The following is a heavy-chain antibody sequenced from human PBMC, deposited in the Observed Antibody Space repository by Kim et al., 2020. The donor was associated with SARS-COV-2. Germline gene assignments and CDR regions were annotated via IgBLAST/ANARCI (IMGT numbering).Heavy chain of an antibody. D-gene: IGHD5-12*01. CDR2: IRSKANSYAT. CDR1: GFTFSGSA. CDR3: TRLGRGYSGYENVYYYYYGMSV. V-gene: IGHV3-73*01. Sequence: GGSLRLSCAASGFTFSGSAMHWVRQASGKGLEWVGRIRSKANSYATAYAASVKGRFTISRDDSKNTAYLQMNSLKTEDTAVYYCTRLGRGYSGYENVYYYYYGMSVWGQGTTVTVSS. J-gene: IGHJ6*02.